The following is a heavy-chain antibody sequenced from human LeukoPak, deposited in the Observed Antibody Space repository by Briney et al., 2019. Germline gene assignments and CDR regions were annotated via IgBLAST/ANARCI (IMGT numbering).Heavy chain of an antibody. V-gene: IGHV3-66*01. CDR1: GFTVSNNY. CDR2: IYSGGAT. J-gene: IGHJ4*02. D-gene: IGHD6-6*01. CDR3: ARDPPAVAANTYG. Sequence: GGSLRLSCAPSGFTVSNNYMRWVRQAPGKGLEWVSLIYSGGATFYADAVKGRFTISRDGSKNTLYLQMNSLRAEDTAVYYCARDPPAVAANTYGWGQGTLVTVSS.